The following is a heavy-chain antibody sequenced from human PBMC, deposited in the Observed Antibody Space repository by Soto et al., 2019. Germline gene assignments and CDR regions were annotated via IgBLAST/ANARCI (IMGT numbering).Heavy chain of an antibody. Sequence: QVQLVESGGGVVQPGRSPRLSCAASGFTFSSYGMHWVRQAPGKGLEWVAVIWSDGSNKYYADSVKGRFTISRDNSKNTLYLQMNSLRAEDTAVYYCARYYYDSSGYYPLWGQGTLVTVSS. J-gene: IGHJ4*02. D-gene: IGHD3-22*01. CDR1: GFTFSSYG. CDR3: ARYYYDSSGYYPL. CDR2: IWSDGSNK. V-gene: IGHV3-33*01.